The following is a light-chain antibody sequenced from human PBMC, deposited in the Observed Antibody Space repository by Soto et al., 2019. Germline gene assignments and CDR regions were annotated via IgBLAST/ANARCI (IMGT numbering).Light chain of an antibody. J-gene: IGKJ4*01. CDR1: QNIDIW. CDR2: DAS. V-gene: IGKV1-5*01. CDR3: QQHKSYPVT. Sequence: DIQMTQSPSTLSASVGDRVTITCRASQNIDIWLSWYQQKPGKAPSLLIYDASNLKSGVPSRFSGSGSGTEFTLTISSLQPDDSGSYYCQQHKSYPVTFGGGTKVEIX.